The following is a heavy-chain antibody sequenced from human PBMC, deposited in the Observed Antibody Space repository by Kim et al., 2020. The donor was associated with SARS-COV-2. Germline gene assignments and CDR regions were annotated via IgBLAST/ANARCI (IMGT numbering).Heavy chain of an antibody. CDR3: ARDPWIQLSNWFDP. J-gene: IGHJ5*02. D-gene: IGHD5-18*01. V-gene: IGHV1-3*01. Sequence: SQASQGTVTITRDTSARTAYMELSSLRSEDTAVYYCARDPWIQLSNWFDPWGQGTLVTVSS.